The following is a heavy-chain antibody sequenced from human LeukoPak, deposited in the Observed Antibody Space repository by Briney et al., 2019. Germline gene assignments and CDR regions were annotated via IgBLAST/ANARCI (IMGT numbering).Heavy chain of an antibody. CDR1: GFIVTSKY. V-gene: IGHV3-30*02. CDR2: VRYHGNNK. CDR3: VKEEGYRYYDFWTAFDH. J-gene: IGHJ4*02. Sequence: GGSLRLSCAASGFIVTSKYMSWVRQAPGKGLEWVAFVRYHGNNKDYTESVKGRFTISRDNSKNTLYLQMNSLRAEDTAVYYCVKEEGYRYYDFWTAFDHWGQGTRVTVSS. D-gene: IGHD3/OR15-3a*01.